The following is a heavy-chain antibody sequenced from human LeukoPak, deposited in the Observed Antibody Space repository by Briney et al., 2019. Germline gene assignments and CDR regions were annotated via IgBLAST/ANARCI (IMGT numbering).Heavy chain of an antibody. CDR3: ARVRWGGYYYYGMDV. J-gene: IGHJ6*02. D-gene: IGHD3-10*01. V-gene: IGHV3-11*01. Sequence: GGSLRLSCAASGFTFSNYWMSWLRQAPGKGLEGVSYISSSGSTIYYADSVKGRFTISRDNAKNSLYLQMNSLRAEDTAVYYCARVRWGGYYYYGMDVWGQGTTVTVSS. CDR2: ISSSGSTI. CDR1: GFTFSNYW.